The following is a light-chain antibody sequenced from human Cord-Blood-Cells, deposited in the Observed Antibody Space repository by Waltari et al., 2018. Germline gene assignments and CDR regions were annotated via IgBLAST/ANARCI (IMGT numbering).Light chain of an antibody. CDR3: QQFNSYPHTFT. CDR2: DAS. J-gene: IGKJ3*01. V-gene: IGKV1-13*02. CDR1: QGISSA. Sequence: AIQLTQSPSSLSASVGDRVTITYRASQGISSALAWYQQKPGKAPKLLIYDASSLESGVPSRFSGSGSGTDFTLTISSLQPEDFATYYCQQFNSYPHTFTFGPGTKVDIK.